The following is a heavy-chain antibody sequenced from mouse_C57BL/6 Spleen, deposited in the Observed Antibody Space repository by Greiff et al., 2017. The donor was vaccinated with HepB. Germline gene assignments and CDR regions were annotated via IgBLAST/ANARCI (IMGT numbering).Heavy chain of an antibody. Sequence: VQLKESGAELVKPGASVKLSCTASGFNIKDYYMHWVKQRSEQGLEWIGRIDPEDGETKYAPKFQGKATITADTSSNTSYLQLSSLTSEDTAVYYCARGYSNWLGVDWGQGTTLTVSS. J-gene: IGHJ2*01. CDR3: ARGYSNWLGVD. CDR1: GFNIKDYY. V-gene: IGHV14-2*01. CDR2: IDPEDGET. D-gene: IGHD2-5*01.